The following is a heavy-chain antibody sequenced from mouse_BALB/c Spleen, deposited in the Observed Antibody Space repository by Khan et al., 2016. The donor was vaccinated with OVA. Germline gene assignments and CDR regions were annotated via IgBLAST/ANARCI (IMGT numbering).Heavy chain of an antibody. J-gene: IGHJ4*01. CDR2: IWSDGSP. Sequence: QMQLEESGPGLVAPSQSLSITCTISGFSLTNYGIHWGRQPPGKGLEWLVVIWSDGSPTYTSALQSRLTITKDNSKRQVFLKMNSLQTDDTAIYFCARQPYYHYNVMDYWGQGTSVTVSS. CDR1: GFSLTNYG. D-gene: IGHD2-10*01. CDR3: ARQPYYHYNVMDY. V-gene: IGHV2-6-1*01.